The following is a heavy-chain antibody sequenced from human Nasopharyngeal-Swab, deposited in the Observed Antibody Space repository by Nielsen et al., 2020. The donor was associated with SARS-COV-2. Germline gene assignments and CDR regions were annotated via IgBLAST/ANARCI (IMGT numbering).Heavy chain of an antibody. CDR2: ISGSGEST. Sequence: GGSLRLSCAASGFTFSTYDMSWVRQAPGKGLKWVSGISGSGESTHYADSVKGRFTISRDNSKNTLYLQMNSLRAEDTAVYYCVKGPPAVIHYFDYWGQGTLVTVSS. CDR1: GFTFSTYD. J-gene: IGHJ4*02. CDR3: VKGPPAVIHYFDY. V-gene: IGHV3-23*01. D-gene: IGHD2-21*01.